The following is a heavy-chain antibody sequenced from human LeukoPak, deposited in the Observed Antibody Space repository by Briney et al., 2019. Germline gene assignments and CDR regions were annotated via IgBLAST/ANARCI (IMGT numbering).Heavy chain of an antibody. D-gene: IGHD3-10*01. V-gene: IGHV1-2*02. Sequence: ASVKVSCKATSRISWVRQAPGQGLEWMGWINPNSGDTNYAQKFQGRVTMTRDTSINTAYMDLSRLRFDDTAVYYCAIEAHGSGSYYPDYWGQGTLVTVSS. CDR2: INPNSGDT. J-gene: IGHJ4*02. CDR1: TSR. CDR3: AIEAHGSGSYYPDY.